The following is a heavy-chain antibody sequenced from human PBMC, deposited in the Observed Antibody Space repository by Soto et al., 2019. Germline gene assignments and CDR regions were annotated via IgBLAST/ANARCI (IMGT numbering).Heavy chain of an antibody. V-gene: IGHV3-48*04. J-gene: IGHJ3*02. CDR3: AREREGAFHI. Sequence: EVHLLESGGGLVQPGGSLRLSCAASGFTISSYAMSWVRQAPGKGLEWVASISSSGAIIFFADSLKGRFTISRDNAENSIFLQMDSLRAEDTAVYYCAREREGAFHIWGQGTMVTVSS. CDR2: ISSSGAII. CDR1: GFTISSYA.